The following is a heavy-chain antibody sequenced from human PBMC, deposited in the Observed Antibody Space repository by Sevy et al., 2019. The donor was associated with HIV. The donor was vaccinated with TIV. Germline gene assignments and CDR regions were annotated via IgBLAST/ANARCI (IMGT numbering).Heavy chain of an antibody. J-gene: IGHJ6*02. D-gene: IGHD3-3*01. CDR2: IHHSGST. V-gene: IGHV4-4*02. Sequence: SETLSLTCVVSGGSISTNNWWSWVRQSPGEGLEGSGEIHHSGSTNYNPSLKSRVTMSVDKSKNQFSLKLTSVTAADTAVYYCARDLNDFWSGPLDVWGQGTTVTVSS. CDR3: ARDLNDFWSGPLDV. CDR1: GGSISTNNW.